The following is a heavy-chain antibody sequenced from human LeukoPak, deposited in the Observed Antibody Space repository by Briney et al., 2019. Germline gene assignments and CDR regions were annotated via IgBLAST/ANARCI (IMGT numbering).Heavy chain of an antibody. Sequence: KSSETLSLTCTVSGGSISSYYWSWIRQPPGKGLEWIGYIYYSGSTNYNPSLKSRVTISVDTSKNQFSLKLSSVTAADTAVCYCARDSCTNGVCEDYFDYWGQGTLVTVSS. CDR1: GGSISSYY. CDR2: IYYSGST. D-gene: IGHD2-8*01. V-gene: IGHV4-59*01. J-gene: IGHJ4*02. CDR3: ARDSCTNGVCEDYFDY.